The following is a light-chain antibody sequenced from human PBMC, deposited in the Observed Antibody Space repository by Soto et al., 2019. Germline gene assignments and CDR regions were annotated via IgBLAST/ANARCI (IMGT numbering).Light chain of an antibody. Sequence: QSALTQPPSASGSPGQSVTISCTGTSSDVGGYNYVSWYQQHPGKAPKLMVYEVSKRPSGVPDRFSGSKSGNTASLTVSVLQAEDEAAYYCSSYAGSNNLVFGGGTKLTVL. CDR2: EVS. V-gene: IGLV2-8*01. CDR1: SSDVGGYNY. CDR3: SSYAGSNNLV. J-gene: IGLJ2*01.